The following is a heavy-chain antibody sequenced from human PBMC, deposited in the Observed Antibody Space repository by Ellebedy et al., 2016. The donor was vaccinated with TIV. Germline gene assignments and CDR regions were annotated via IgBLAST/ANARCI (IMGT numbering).Heavy chain of an antibody. D-gene: IGHD6-19*01. J-gene: IGHJ4*02. Sequence: GKSLKISCAASGFVFSSYTMWWVRQTPGKELEWVAVTSFDGKNKHYADPVKGRFTISRDNSQNTLYLHMHGLRDEDTAVYYCARDPYSSGWSAIGYFDLWGQGALVTVSS. CDR2: TSFDGKNK. CDR1: GFVFSSYT. V-gene: IGHV3-30*04. CDR3: ARDPYSSGWSAIGYFDL.